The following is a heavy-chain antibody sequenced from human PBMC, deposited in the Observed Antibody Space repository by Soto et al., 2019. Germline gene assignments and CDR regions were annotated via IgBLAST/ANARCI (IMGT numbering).Heavy chain of an antibody. Sequence: GGSLRLSCAASGFTFSSYWMSWVRQAPGKGLEWVANIKQDGSEKYYADSVKGRFTISRDNSKNTLYLQMNSLRAEDTAVYYCARDLGYYGSGSTPYYYYGMDVWGQGTTVTVSS. CDR3: ARDLGYYGSGSTPYYYYGMDV. V-gene: IGHV3-7*01. D-gene: IGHD3-10*01. J-gene: IGHJ6*02. CDR2: IKQDGSEK. CDR1: GFTFSSYW.